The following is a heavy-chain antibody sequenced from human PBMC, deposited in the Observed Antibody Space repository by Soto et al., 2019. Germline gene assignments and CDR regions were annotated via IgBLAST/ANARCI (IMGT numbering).Heavy chain of an antibody. CDR2: IRYDGSNK. CDR1: GFTFSSYG. D-gene: IGHD3-10*01. J-gene: IGHJ4*02. V-gene: IGHV3-33*01. Sequence: GGSLRLSCAASGFTFSSYGMHWVRQAPGKGLEWVAVIRYDGSNKYYADSVKGRFTISRDNSKNTLYLQMNSLRAEDTAVYYCARDGYGSGSYYIDYWGQGTLVTVSS. CDR3: ARDGYGSGSYYIDY.